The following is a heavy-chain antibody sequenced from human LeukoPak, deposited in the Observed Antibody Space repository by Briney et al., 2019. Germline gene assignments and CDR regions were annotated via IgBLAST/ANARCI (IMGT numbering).Heavy chain of an antibody. CDR2: ISYDGSNK. CDR1: GFTFSSYG. J-gene: IGHJ4*02. D-gene: IGHD2-2*01. Sequence: GRSLRLPCAASGFTFSSYGMHWVRQAPGKGLEWVAVISYDGSNKYYADSVKGRFTISRDNSKNTLYLQMNSLRAEDTAVYYCAKTSSTSYFDYWGQGTLVTVSS. V-gene: IGHV3-30*18. CDR3: AKTSSTSYFDY.